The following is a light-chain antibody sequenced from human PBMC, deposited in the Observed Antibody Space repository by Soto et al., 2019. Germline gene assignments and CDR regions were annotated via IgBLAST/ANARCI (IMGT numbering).Light chain of an antibody. V-gene: IGKV3-15*01. CDR1: QSVSSN. CDR3: QQYNNWPPGT. CDR2: GAS. Sequence: IVVTEAPAILYVNPGERATLSCRASQSVSSNLAWYQQKPGQAPRLLIYGASTRATGIPARFSGSGSGTEFTLTISSLQSEDFAVYYCQQYNNWPPGTFGQGTKVDI. J-gene: IGKJ1*01.